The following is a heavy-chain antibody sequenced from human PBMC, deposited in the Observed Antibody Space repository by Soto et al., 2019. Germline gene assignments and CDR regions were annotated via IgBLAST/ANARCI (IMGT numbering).Heavy chain of an antibody. CDR1: GFTFSSYS. CDR3: ARIKNLLTGVVDY. Sequence: EVQLVESGGGLVKPGGSLRLSCAASGFTFSSYSMNWVRQAPGKGLEWVSSISSSSSYIYYADSVKGRFTISRDNAKNSLYLQMNSLRAEDTAVYYCARIKNLLTGVVDYWGQGTLVTVSS. D-gene: IGHD7-27*01. CDR2: ISSSSSYI. V-gene: IGHV3-21*01. J-gene: IGHJ4*02.